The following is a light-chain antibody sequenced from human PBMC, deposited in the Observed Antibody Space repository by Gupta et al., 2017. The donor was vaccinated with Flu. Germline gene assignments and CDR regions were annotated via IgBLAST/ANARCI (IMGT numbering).Light chain of an antibody. V-gene: IGLV5-45*02. CDR3: MIWHSSAWV. J-gene: IGLJ3*02. CDR2: YKSDSDK. CDR1: TGIHVGTYR. Sequence: AVLTQSSSLSAPPGASASLTCSLRTGIHVGTYRIYWYQQKPGSPPQYLLRYKSDSDKQQGSGVPSRFSGFKDASANAGILLISGLQSEDEADYYCMIWHSSAWVFGGGTKLTVL.